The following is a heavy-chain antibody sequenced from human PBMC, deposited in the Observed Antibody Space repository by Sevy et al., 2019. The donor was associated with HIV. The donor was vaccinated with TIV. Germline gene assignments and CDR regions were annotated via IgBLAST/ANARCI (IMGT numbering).Heavy chain of an antibody. Sequence: GGSLRLSCAASGFTFDDYGMSWVRQAPGKGLEWVYGINWNGGSTGYADSVKGRFTISRDNAKNSLYLQMNSLRAEDTALYYCARDSPYYDILTGYYHYYYYGMDVWGQGTTVTAP. CDR2: INWNGGST. V-gene: IGHV3-20*04. CDR3: ARDSPYYDILTGYYHYYYYGMDV. D-gene: IGHD3-9*01. CDR1: GFTFDDYG. J-gene: IGHJ6*02.